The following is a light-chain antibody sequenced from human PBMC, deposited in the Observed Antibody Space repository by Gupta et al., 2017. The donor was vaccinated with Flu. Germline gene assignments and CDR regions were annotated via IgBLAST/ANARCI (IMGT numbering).Light chain of an antibody. CDR3: QQYGSSPWT. Sequence: GTLALAPGESTTIPCRASRSVNSSNLAWYQQRPGQAPRLLIYGASNRETEIPDRFSGSGSGTDFTLTISRLQPEDVAVYYCQQYGSSPWTFGQGTKVEIK. V-gene: IGKV3-20*01. CDR2: GAS. CDR1: RSVNSSN. J-gene: IGKJ1*01.